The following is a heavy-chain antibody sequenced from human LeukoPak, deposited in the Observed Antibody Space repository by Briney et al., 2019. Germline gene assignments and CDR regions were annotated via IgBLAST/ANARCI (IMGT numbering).Heavy chain of an antibody. CDR3: TRGGSSSIDY. J-gene: IGHJ4*02. CDR2: ISSSSSYI. V-gene: IGHV3-21*01. CDR1: GFTFSSYT. Sequence: GGSLRLSCAASGFTFSSYTMNWVRQAPGKGLEWVSSISSSSSYIYYVDSVKGRFTISRDNAKNSLYPQMNSLRAEDTAVYYCTRGGSSSIDYWGQGTLVTVSS. D-gene: IGHD6-6*01.